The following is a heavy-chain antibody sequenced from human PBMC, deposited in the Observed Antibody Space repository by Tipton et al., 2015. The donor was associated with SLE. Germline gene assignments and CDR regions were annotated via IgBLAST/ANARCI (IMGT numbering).Heavy chain of an antibody. J-gene: IGHJ4*02. D-gene: IGHD1-26*01. CDR3: ARVAGRHSGFFDY. CDR2: ISAYNGNT. V-gene: IGHV1-18*01. CDR1: GYTFSHFG. Sequence: QSGPEVKKPGASVKVSCKASGYTFSHFGVSWARQAPGQGLEWMAWISAYNGNTYYAQKFQGRVTVTTDTSTSTAYMELRSLRSDDTAVYYCARVAGRHSGFFDYWGQGTLVTVSS.